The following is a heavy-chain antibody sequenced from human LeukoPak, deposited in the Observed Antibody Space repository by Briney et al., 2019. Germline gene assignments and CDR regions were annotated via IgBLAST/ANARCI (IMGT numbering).Heavy chain of an antibody. D-gene: IGHD3-10*01. J-gene: IGHJ4*02. Sequence: GGSLRLSCAGSGFTFSSYAMSWVRQAPGKGLEWVSVIGAGGTSTDYADSVKGRFTISRDNSKNTLYLQMNSLRAEDTAVYYCARVHYYYGSGSLWGQGTLVTVSS. V-gene: IGHV3-23*01. CDR1: GFTFSSYA. CDR2: IGAGGTST. CDR3: ARVHYYYGSGSL.